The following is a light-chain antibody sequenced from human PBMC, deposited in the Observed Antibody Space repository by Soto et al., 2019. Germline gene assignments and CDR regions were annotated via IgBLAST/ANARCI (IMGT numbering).Light chain of an antibody. Sequence: EIVMTQSPATLSVSPRERATLSCRASQSVSNTLAWYQQKPGQAPRLLMYGASIRATGIPARFSGGGSGTQFTLTISSLQSEDFAVYYCQQYDNWPYTFGQGTKVDIK. J-gene: IGKJ2*01. CDR1: QSVSNT. V-gene: IGKV3-15*01. CDR3: QQYDNWPYT. CDR2: GAS.